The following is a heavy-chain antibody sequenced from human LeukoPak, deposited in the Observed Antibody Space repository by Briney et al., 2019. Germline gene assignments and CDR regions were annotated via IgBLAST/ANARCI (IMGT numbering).Heavy chain of an antibody. CDR3: ARDSDSGYGPFAS. Sequence: GGSLRLSCAASGLTVSNNYMSWVRQAPGKGLEWVSVIHSGGTTNYADSVQGRFTISRDNSKTTVYLHMNSLRAEDTAVYYCARDSDSGYGPFASWGQGTLVTVSS. CDR2: IHSGGTT. J-gene: IGHJ4*02. D-gene: IGHD5-12*01. CDR1: GLTVSNNY. V-gene: IGHV3-53*01.